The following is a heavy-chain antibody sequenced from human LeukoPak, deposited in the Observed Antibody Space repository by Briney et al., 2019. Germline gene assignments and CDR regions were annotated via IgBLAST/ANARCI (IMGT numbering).Heavy chain of an antibody. CDR2: IYYSGSA. CDR3: ARLGEAVVYFDF. J-gene: IGHJ4*02. V-gene: IGHV4-39*01. D-gene: IGHD3-10*01. CDR1: GGSIGRKNYY. Sequence: SETLSLTCTVSGGSIGRKNYYWGWIRQPPGKGLEWIGSIYYSGSAYYNPSLKSRVTISVDTSKNQFSLNLSSVTATDTAVYYCARLGEAVVYFDFWGQGTLVTVSS.